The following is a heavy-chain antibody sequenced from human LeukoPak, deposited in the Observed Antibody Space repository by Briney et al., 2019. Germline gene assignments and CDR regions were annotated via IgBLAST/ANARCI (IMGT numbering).Heavy chain of an antibody. CDR1: GYTFTGYY. Sequence: GASVKVSCKASGYTFTGYYMHWVRQAPGQGLEWMGWINPNSGGTNYAQKFQGRVTMTRDTSISTAYMELSRLRSDDTAVYYCARDLFLPRMGNTLYYWGQGTLVTVSS. CDR2: INPNSGGT. J-gene: IGHJ4*02. D-gene: IGHD1-26*01. V-gene: IGHV1-2*02. CDR3: ARDLFLPRMGNTLYY.